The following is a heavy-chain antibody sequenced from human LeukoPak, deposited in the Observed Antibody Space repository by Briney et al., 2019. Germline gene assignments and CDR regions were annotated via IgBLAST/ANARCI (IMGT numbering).Heavy chain of an antibody. Sequence: SETLSLTCTVSGGSISSGGYYWSWLRQHPGKGLEWIGYIYYSGSTYYNPSLKSRVTISVDTSKNQFSLKLSSVTAADTAVYYCARYSSGGRLFDYWGQGTLVTVSS. CDR2: IYYSGST. CDR3: ARYSSGGRLFDY. V-gene: IGHV4-31*03. D-gene: IGHD6-19*01. CDR1: GGSISSGGYY. J-gene: IGHJ4*02.